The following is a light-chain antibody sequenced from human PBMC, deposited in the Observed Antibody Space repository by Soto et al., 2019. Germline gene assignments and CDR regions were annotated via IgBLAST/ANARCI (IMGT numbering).Light chain of an antibody. CDR2: GAS. Sequence: EMLMTQSQATLSVSPWERATLSCGASRSVISNLAWYQQKPRQAPRLLIYGASARATGIPARFSGSGSGTEFTLTISSLESEDSAVYYCQQYSSWPPWTFGQGTKVDIK. CDR3: QQYSSWPPWT. V-gene: IGKV3-15*01. CDR1: RSVISN. J-gene: IGKJ1*01.